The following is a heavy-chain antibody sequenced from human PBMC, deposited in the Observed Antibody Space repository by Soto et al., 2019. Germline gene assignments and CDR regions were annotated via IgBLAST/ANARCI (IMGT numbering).Heavy chain of an antibody. CDR3: AKLYSGGGAYYYGRDV. D-gene: IGHD6-19*01. CDR1: GDSVSSNSAL. V-gene: IGHV6-1*01. J-gene: IGHJ6*04. CDR2: TYYSSKWYN. Sequence: PSQTLSLTCAISGDSVSSNSALWNWIRQSPSRGLEWLGRTYYSSKWYNDYAVSVKSRITINPDTSKNQFSLQLNSVTPEDTAVYSCAKLYSGGGAYYYGRDVWAKGPTVPVSS.